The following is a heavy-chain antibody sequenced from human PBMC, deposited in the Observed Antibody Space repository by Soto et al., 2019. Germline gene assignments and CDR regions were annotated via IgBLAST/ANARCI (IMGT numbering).Heavy chain of an antibody. V-gene: IGHV3-30*18. Sequence: QVQLVESGGGVVQPGRSLRLSCAASGFTFSNYGMHWVRQAPGKGLEWVAVISYHGSDKYYADSVKGRFTISRDNSKNTLYLQMDRLRAEDTSVYYCAKDHLTTTVTTVGYWCQGALVSVPS. D-gene: IGHD4-17*01. CDR3: AKDHLTTTVTTVGY. CDR1: GFTFSNYG. J-gene: IGHJ4*02. CDR2: ISYHGSDK.